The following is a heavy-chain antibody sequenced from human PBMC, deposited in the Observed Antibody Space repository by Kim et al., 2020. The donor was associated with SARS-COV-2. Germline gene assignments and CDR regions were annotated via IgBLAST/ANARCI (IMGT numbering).Heavy chain of an antibody. V-gene: IGHV3-15*01. CDR3: TTERAQWLMAFDI. Sequence: SAAPVKGRFTISRDDSKNTLYLQMNSLKTEDTAVYYCTTERAQWLMAFDIWGQGTMVTVSS. J-gene: IGHJ3*02. D-gene: IGHD6-19*01.